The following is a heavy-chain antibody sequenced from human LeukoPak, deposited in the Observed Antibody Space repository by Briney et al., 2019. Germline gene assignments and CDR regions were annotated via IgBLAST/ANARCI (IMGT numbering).Heavy chain of an antibody. D-gene: IGHD3-10*01. CDR3: AKVPYVDYGSGRPTFMDV. CDR2: ISDSGGST. CDR1: GFTFSNYA. J-gene: IGHJ6*04. Sequence: GGSLRLSCAASGFTFSNYAMSWVRQAPGKGLEWVSTISDSGGSTYYADSVKGRFTISRDNYKNTLYLQMDSLRAEDAAIYYCAKVPYVDYGSGRPTFMDVWGEGTTVAVSP. V-gene: IGHV3-23*01.